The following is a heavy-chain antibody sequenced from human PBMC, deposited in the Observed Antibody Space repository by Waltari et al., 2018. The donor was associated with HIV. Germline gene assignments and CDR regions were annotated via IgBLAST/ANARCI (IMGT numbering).Heavy chain of an antibody. D-gene: IGHD6-13*01. CDR2: ISSSGTFT. J-gene: IGHJ5*02. V-gene: IGHV3-21*01. Sequence: EVQLVESGGGPVKPGGSLRLSCRASGFTFNSYSLNWVCQAPGKGLEWISSISSSGTFTHYADSLKGRFTISRDNANKSVYLQMNSLRAEDTAVYYCARDSRDNSWSLNFFDPWGQGTLVTVSS. CDR3: ARDSRDNSWSLNFFDP. CDR1: GFTFNSYS.